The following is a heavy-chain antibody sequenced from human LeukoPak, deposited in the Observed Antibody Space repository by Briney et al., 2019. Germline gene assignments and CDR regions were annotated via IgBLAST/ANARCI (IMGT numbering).Heavy chain of an antibody. CDR1: GYTFTGYY. D-gene: IGHD3-3*01. V-gene: IGHV1-2*06. CDR3: AIQLRFLEWLSSPDY. Sequence: GASVKVSCKASGYTFTGYYMHWVRQAPGQGLEWVGRINPNSGGTNYAQKFQGRVTMTRDTSISTAYMELSRLRSDDTAAYYCAIQLRFLEWLSSPDYWGQGTLVTVSS. J-gene: IGHJ4*02. CDR2: INPNSGGT.